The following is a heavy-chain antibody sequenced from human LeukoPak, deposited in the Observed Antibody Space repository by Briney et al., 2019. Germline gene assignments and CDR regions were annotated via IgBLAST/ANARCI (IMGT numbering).Heavy chain of an antibody. CDR1: GCSISSGDYY. D-gene: IGHD4-23*01. J-gene: IGHJ4*02. V-gene: IGHV4-30-4*01. CDR3: ARDLLNEGNHLDY. Sequence: SETLSLTCTVSGCSISSGDYYWSWIRQPPVKGLEWIGYIYYSGSTYYNPSLKSRVTISVDTSKNQFSLKLSSVTAADTAVYYCARDLLNEGNHLDYWGQGTLVTVSS. CDR2: IYYSGST.